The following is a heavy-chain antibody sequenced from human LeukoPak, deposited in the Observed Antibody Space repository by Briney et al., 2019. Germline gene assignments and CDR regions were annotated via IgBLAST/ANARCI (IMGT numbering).Heavy chain of an antibody. V-gene: IGHV3-23*01. CDR2: ISGRGGST. Sequence: GGSLRLSCAASGFTFSNYAMSWVRQAPGKGLEWVSAISGRGGSTYYADSVKGRFTISRDNSKNTLYLHMHSLRADDTALYYCAKDLHGAFDYWGQGILVTVSS. CDR1: GFTFSNYA. CDR3: AKDLHGAFDY. D-gene: IGHD3-10*01. J-gene: IGHJ4*02.